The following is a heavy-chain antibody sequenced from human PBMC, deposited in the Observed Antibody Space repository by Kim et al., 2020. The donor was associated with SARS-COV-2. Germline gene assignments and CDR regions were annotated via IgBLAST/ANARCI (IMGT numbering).Heavy chain of an antibody. CDR3: ARFRRGYSGYDQYFDY. Sequence: SETLSLTCAVSGGSISSSNWWSCVRQPPGKGLEWIGEIYHSGSTNYNPSLKSRVTISVDKSKNQFSLQLTSVTAADTAVYYCARFRRGYSGYDQYFDYWGRGTLVTVSS. CDR2: IYHSGST. V-gene: IGHV4-4*02. J-gene: IGHJ4*02. D-gene: IGHD5-12*01. CDR1: GGSISSSNW.